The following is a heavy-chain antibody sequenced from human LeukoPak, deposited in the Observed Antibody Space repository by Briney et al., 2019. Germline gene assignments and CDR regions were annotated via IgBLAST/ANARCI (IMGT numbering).Heavy chain of an antibody. J-gene: IGHJ4*02. Sequence: PGGSQRLSCAASGFTFSSYNMNWVRQAPGKGLEWVSSISSTSNYIYYADSVKGRFTISRDNAKNSLYLQMKSLRAEDTAVYYCARAYGSGRRFDYWGQGTLVTVSS. V-gene: IGHV3-21*01. CDR2: ISSTSNYI. CDR3: ARAYGSGRRFDY. D-gene: IGHD3-10*01. CDR1: GFTFSSYN.